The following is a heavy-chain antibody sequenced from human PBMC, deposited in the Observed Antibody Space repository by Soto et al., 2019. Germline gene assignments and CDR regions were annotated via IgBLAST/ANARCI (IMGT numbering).Heavy chain of an antibody. D-gene: IGHD3-3*01. J-gene: IGHJ4*02. V-gene: IGHV4-31*03. Sequence: SETLSLTCTVSGGSISSGGYYWSWIRQHPGKGLEWIGYIYYSGSTYYNPSLKSRVTISVDTSKNQFSLKLSSVTAADTAVYYCARTYYDFWSGNYRSYYFDYWGQGTQVTVSS. CDR3: ARTYYDFWSGNYRSYYFDY. CDR1: GGSISSGGYY. CDR2: IYYSGST.